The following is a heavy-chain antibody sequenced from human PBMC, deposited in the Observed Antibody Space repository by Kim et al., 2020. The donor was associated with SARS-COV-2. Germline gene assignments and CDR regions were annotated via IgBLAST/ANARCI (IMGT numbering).Heavy chain of an antibody. J-gene: IGHJ2*01. Sequence: TDYNPSLNRRVTISVDTTKNQCSLKRSAVTAADTAVYYCARDLNRRYFDLWGRGTLVTVSS. CDR3: ARDLNRRYFDL. CDR2: T. V-gene: IGHV4-31*02.